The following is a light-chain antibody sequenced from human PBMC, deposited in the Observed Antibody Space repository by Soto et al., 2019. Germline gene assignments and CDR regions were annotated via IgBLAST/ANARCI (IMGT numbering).Light chain of an antibody. CDR2: GAS. Sequence: IVLTQSPGTLSVSSGDRATLSCKASQSVSSNFLPWYQLHLGQAPRLLIYGASYRDTDIPYSFSGSGCGTDFTLTITMLEPEDGAVYYGHQYGTSPPTFGQGTKVEI. CDR1: QSVSSNF. CDR3: HQYGTSPPT. J-gene: IGKJ1*01. V-gene: IGKV3-20*01.